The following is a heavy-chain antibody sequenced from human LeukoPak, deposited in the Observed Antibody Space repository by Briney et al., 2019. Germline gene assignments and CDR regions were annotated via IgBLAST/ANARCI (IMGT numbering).Heavy chain of an antibody. J-gene: IGHJ4*02. Sequence: PGGSLKLSCAASGFTFSGSPIHWVRQASGKGLEWVGPIRSKTNNYATAYTASVKGRFTISRDDSKNTSYLQMNSLKTEDTAMYYCTRLEAAADSDYWGQGTLATVSS. CDR1: GFTFSGSP. V-gene: IGHV3-73*01. D-gene: IGHD6-13*01. CDR3: TRLEAAADSDY. CDR2: IRSKTNNYAT.